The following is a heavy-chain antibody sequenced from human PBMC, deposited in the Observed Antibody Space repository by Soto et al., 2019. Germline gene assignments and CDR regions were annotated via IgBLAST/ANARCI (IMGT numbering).Heavy chain of an antibody. CDR3: ARDRFYGGGGHLRGGIYYPYGIDV. CDR1: GGPISSGDYY. CDR2: IYYSGST. V-gene: IGHV4-30-4*01. D-gene: IGHD2-21*02. Sequence: SKTLSLTCTVSGGPISSGDYYWSWIRQPPGKGLEWIGYIYYSGSTYYNPSLKSRVTISVDTSKNQFSLKLSSVTAADTAVYYCARDRFYGGGGHLRGGIYYPYGIDVWGPVTRVAVS. J-gene: IGHJ6*02.